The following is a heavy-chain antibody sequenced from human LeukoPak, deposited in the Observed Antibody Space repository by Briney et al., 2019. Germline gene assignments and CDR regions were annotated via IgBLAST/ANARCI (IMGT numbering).Heavy chain of an antibody. CDR3: ARVSLLLYRKQKYNWFDP. D-gene: IGHD2-2*02. CDR1: GYTFTSYD. CDR2: MNPNSGNT. Sequence: ASVKVSCKASGYTFTSYDINWVRQATGQGLEWMGWMNPNSGNTGYAQKFQGRVTMTRNTSISTAYMELSSLRSEDTAVYYCARVSLLLYRKQKYNWFDPWGQGTLVTVSS. J-gene: IGHJ5*02. V-gene: IGHV1-8*01.